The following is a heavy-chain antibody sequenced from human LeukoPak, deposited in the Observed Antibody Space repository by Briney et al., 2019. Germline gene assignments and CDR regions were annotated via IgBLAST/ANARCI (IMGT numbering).Heavy chain of an antibody. CDR1: DGSINSYY. D-gene: IGHD1-26*01. V-gene: IGHV4-59*01. J-gene: IGHJ6*02. CDR2: IYYNGNT. Sequence: SETLSLTCSVSDGSINSYYWNWIRRPPGKGLEWIGYIYYNGNTNYTPSLKSRVTMSVDTSKNLFSLKVSSVTAADTAVYYCARGRSNYYGMDVWGQGTTVTVSS. CDR3: ARGRSNYYGMDV.